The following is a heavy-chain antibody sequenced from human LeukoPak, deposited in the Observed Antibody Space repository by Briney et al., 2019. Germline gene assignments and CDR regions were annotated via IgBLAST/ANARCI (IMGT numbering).Heavy chain of an antibody. D-gene: IGHD3-16*01. J-gene: IGHJ5*02. CDR1: GYTFTDYY. V-gene: IGHV1-2*02. CDR2: INPNSGGT. Sequence: ASVKVSCKTSGYTFTDYYMHWGRQAPGQGLEWMGWINPNSGGTSSAQKFQGRVTMTRDTSITTVYMEVNWLTSDDTATYYCARADRLHGGPYLIGPWGQGTLVTVPS. CDR3: ARADRLHGGPYLIGP.